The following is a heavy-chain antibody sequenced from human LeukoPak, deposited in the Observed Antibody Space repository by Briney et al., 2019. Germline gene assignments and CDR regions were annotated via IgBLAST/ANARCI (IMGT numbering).Heavy chain of an antibody. CDR2: IIPIFGTA. Sequence: SVKVSCKASGGTFSSYAISWVRQAPGQGLEWMGGIIPIFGTANYAQKFQGRVTITADESTSTAYMELSSLRSEDTAVYYCAKGGYSYGPYNWFDPWGQGTLVTVSS. CDR3: AKGGYSYGPYNWFDP. CDR1: GGTFSSYA. J-gene: IGHJ5*02. V-gene: IGHV1-69*13. D-gene: IGHD5-18*01.